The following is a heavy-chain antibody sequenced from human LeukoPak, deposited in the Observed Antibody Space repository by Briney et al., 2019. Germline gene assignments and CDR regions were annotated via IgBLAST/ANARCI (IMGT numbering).Heavy chain of an antibody. CDR2: INHSGST. CDR1: GGSFSGYY. J-gene: IGHJ4*02. V-gene: IGHV4-34*01. CDR3: ASGPPTFDY. Sequence: PSETLSLTCAVYGGSFSGYYWSWIRQPPGKGLEWIGEINHSGSTNYNPSLKSRVTISVDTSKNQFSLKLSSVTAVDTAVYYCASGPPTFDYWGQGTLVTVSS.